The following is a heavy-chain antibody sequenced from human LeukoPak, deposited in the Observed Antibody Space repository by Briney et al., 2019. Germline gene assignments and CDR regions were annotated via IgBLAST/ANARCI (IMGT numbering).Heavy chain of an antibody. CDR3: ATNGDYYDSSGYFDAFDI. D-gene: IGHD3-22*01. CDR1: GFTFSSYE. V-gene: IGHV3-48*03. Sequence: GGSLRLSCAASGFTFSSYEMNWVRQAPGKGLEWVSYISSSGSSTYYADSVKGRFTISRDNAKNSLYLQMNSLGAEDTAVYYCATNGDYYDSSGYFDAFDIWGQGTMVTVSS. CDR2: ISSSGSST. J-gene: IGHJ3*02.